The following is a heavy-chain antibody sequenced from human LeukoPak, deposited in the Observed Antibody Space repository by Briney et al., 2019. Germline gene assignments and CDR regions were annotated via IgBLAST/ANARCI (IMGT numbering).Heavy chain of an antibody. CDR1: GYTFTGYY. Sequence: ASVKVSCKASGYTFTGYYMHWVRQAPGQGLEWMGWINTNSGGTNYAQEFQGRVTMTRDTSISTAYMELSRLRSDDTAVYYCARVGTVDTAMVTLFGDLYYFDYWGQGTLVTVSS. CDR3: ARVGTVDTAMVTLFGDLYYFDY. V-gene: IGHV1-2*02. J-gene: IGHJ4*02. CDR2: INTNSGGT. D-gene: IGHD5-18*01.